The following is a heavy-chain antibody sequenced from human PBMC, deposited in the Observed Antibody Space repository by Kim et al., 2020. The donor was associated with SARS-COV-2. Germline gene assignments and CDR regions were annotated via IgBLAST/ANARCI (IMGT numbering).Heavy chain of an antibody. J-gene: IGHJ1*01. V-gene: IGHV3-74*01. D-gene: IGHD3-22*01. Sequence: SVKGRFDISRDNAKNTLYLQINILEAEDSAVYYCARGESHGSYWDGEYFHHWGQGTLVTVAS. CDR3: ARGESHGSYWDGEYFHH.